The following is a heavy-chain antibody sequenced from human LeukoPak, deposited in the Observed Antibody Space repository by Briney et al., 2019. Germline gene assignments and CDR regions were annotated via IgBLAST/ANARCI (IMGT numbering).Heavy chain of an antibody. V-gene: IGHV4-31*03. Sequence: KSSETLSLTCTVSGGSISSGGYYWSWIRQHPGKGLEWIGYTYYRGSTYYNPSLKSRVTISVDTSKNQFSLKLSSVTAADTAVYYCARELETLYYFDYWGQGTLVTVSS. CDR3: ARELETLYYFDY. D-gene: IGHD1-1*01. CDR2: TYYRGST. CDR1: GGSISSGGYY. J-gene: IGHJ4*02.